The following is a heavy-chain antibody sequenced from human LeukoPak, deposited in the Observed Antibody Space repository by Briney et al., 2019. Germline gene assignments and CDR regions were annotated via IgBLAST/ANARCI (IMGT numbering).Heavy chain of an antibody. CDR3: ANLARERDFWSGSANRVLDY. CDR1: GFTFSSYG. D-gene: IGHD3-3*01. CDR2: IRYDGSNK. V-gene: IGHV3-30*02. Sequence: GGSLRLSCAASGFTFSSYGMHWVRQAPGKGLEWVAFIRYDGSNKYYADSVKGRFTISRDNSKNTLYLQMNSLRAEDTAVYYCANLARERDFWSGSANRVLDYWGQGTLVTVSS. J-gene: IGHJ4*02.